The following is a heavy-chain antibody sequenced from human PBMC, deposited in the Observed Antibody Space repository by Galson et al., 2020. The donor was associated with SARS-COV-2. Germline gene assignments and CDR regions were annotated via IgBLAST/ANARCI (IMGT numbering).Heavy chain of an antibody. J-gene: IGHJ4*02. CDR1: GGSISSSSYY. CDR2: IDYSESN. D-gene: IGHD3-9*01. Sequence: SETLSLTCTVSGGSISSSSYYWGWIRPPPGEGLEWIGSIDYSESNYYNPSLTSRVTISVDTSKNQFSLKLSPVTAADTAVYYCARQILTGYYSFYYFDYWGQGTLVTVSS. V-gene: IGHV4-39*01. CDR3: ARQILTGYYSFYYFDY.